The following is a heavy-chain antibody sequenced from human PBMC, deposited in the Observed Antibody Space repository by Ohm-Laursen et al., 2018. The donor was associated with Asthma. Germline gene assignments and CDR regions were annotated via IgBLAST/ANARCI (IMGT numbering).Heavy chain of an antibody. V-gene: IGHV3-15*01. J-gene: IGHJ4*02. Sequence: SLRLSCAASGFTFSSYSMNWVRQAPGKGLEWVGRIKSKTDGGTTDYAAPVKGRFTISRDDSKNTLYLQMNSLKTEDTAVYYCTTDKGDTAMVPFDYWGQGTLVTVSS. D-gene: IGHD5-18*01. CDR2: IKSKTDGGTT. CDR3: TTDKGDTAMVPFDY. CDR1: GFTFSSYS.